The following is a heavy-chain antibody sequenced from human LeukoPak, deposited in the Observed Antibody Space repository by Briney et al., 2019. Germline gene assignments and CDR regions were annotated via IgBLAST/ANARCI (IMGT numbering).Heavy chain of an antibody. CDR3: ATHPAYCSGGSCYGNWFDP. J-gene: IGHJ5*02. D-gene: IGHD2-15*01. V-gene: IGHV5-10-1*01. Sequence: GESLRISCKGSGYSFTSYWISWVRQMPGKGLEWMGRIDPSDSYTNYSPSFQGHVTISPDKSISTAYLQWSSLKASDTAMYYCATHPAYCSGGSCYGNWFDPWGQGTLVTVSS. CDR2: IDPSDSYT. CDR1: GYSFTSYW.